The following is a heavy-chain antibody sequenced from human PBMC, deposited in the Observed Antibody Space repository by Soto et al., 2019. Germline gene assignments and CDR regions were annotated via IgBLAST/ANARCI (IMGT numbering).Heavy chain of an antibody. CDR2: ISYDGSNK. D-gene: IGHD3-10*01. CDR3: ARSSLVRGVIKL. J-gene: IGHJ4*02. V-gene: IGHV3-30-3*01. Sequence: GGSLRLSCAASGFTFSSYAMHWVRQAPGKGLEWVAVISYDGSNKYYADSVKGRFTISRDNSKNTLYLQMNSLRAEDTAVYYCARSSLVRGVIKLWGQGTLVTVSS. CDR1: GFTFSSYA.